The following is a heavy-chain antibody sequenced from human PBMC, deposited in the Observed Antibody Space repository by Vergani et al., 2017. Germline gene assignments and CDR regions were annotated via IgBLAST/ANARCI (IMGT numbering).Heavy chain of an antibody. Sequence: EVQLLESGGGLVQPGGSLRLSCAASGFTFSSYAMSWVRQAPGTGLELVSAISGSGGSTYYADSVKGRFTISRDNSKNTLYLQMNSLRAEDTAVYYWAKETYYDYVWGSYRPGYYFDYWGQGTLVTVSS. D-gene: IGHD3-16*02. V-gene: IGHV3-23*01. J-gene: IGHJ4*02. CDR1: GFTFSSYA. CDR2: ISGSGGST. CDR3: AKETYYDYVWGSYRPGYYFDY.